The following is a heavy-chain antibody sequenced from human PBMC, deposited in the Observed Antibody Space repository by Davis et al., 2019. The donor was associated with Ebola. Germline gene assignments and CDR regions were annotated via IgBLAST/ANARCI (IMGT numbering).Heavy chain of an antibody. J-gene: IGHJ3*02. CDR2: IYRDGSEK. Sequence: GGSLRLSCAASGFIVSDKYMSWVRQAPGKGLEWVATIYRDGSEKYYVDSVKGRFTISRDNTKNSLYLQMNSLRAEDTAVYHCARGGYYDSTGYSHAAFDIWGQGTMVTVSS. V-gene: IGHV3-7*01. D-gene: IGHD3-22*01. CDR3: ARGGYYDSTGYSHAAFDI. CDR1: GFIVSDKY.